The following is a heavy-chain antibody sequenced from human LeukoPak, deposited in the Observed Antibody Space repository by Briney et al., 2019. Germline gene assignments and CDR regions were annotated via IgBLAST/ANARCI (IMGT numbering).Heavy chain of an antibody. V-gene: IGHV7-4-1*02. Sequence: ASVKVSCKASGYTFTSYYMHWVRQAPGQGLEWMGWINTNTGNPTYAQGFTGRFVFSLDTSVSTAYLQISSLKAEDTAVYYCARVYRYSSSEPLGKDYWGQGTLVTVSS. CDR1: GYTFTSYY. J-gene: IGHJ4*02. CDR3: ARVYRYSSSEPLGKDY. D-gene: IGHD6-13*01. CDR2: INTNTGNP.